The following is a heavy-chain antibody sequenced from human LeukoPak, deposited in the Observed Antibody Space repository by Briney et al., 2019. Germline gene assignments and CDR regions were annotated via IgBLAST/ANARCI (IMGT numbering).Heavy chain of an antibody. CDR2: MWYDGSRE. Sequence: GGSLRLSCAASGFILSTHGMHWVRQAPGKGLEWVAGMWYDGSREDYADSVKGRFTISRDMSKNTLNLQMNSLRVEDTAMFYCARDLSFGSLAFRGQGTLVTVSS. CDR1: GFILSTHG. V-gene: IGHV3-33*01. CDR3: ARDLSFGSLAF. D-gene: IGHD1-26*01. J-gene: IGHJ1*01.